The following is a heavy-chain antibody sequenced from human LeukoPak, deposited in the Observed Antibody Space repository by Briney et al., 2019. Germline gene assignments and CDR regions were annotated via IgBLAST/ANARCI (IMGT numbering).Heavy chain of an antibody. CDR2: IYPDDSDT. CDR1: GYSFTSYW. Sequence: GESLKISCKGSGYSFTSYWIVWVRQMPGKGLEWTGIIYPDDSDTKYSPSFQGQVTISADKSIGTAYLQWSSLKASDTAMYYCARLAFCTNAVCFSNYYYSMDVWGRGTTVTVSS. CDR3: ARLAFCTNAVCFSNYYYSMDV. J-gene: IGHJ6*03. V-gene: IGHV5-51*01. D-gene: IGHD2-8*01.